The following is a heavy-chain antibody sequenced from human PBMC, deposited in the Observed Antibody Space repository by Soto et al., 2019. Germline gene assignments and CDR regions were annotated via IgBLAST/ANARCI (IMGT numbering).Heavy chain of an antibody. CDR1: GFIFDDFA. CDR2: ISWNSDSI. J-gene: IGHJ4*02. CDR3: TKVGGLYDFWSGPLHFDL. Sequence: EAQLVESGGGFVQPGRSLRLSCAGSGFIFDDFAIHWVRQAPGKGLEWVSGISWNSDSIGYADSVKGRFTISRDNAKNALYLQMNSLRVEDTALDYCTKVGGLYDFWSGPLHFDLWGQGTLVTVSS. V-gene: IGHV3-9*01. D-gene: IGHD3-3*01.